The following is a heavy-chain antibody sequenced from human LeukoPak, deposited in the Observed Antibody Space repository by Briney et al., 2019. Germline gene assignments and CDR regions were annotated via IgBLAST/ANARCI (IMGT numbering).Heavy chain of an antibody. CDR1: GGTFSSYA. CDR3: ARAPVWFGNSYYFDY. J-gene: IGHJ4*02. D-gene: IGHD3-10*01. CDR2: IIPIFGTA. V-gene: IGHV1-69*13. Sequence: SVKVSCKASGGTFSSYAISWVRQAPGQGLEWMGGIIPIFGTANYAQKFQGRVTITADESASTAYMELSSLRSEDTAVYYCARAPVWFGNSYYFDYWGQGTLVTVSS.